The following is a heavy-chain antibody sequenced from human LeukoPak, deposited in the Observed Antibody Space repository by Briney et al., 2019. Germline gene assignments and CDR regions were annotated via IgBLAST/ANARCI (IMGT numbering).Heavy chain of an antibody. CDR1: GFTLSTYW. CDR3: AREARTERDAFDI. J-gene: IGHJ3*02. V-gene: IGHV3-7*01. CDR2: TKEDGSEK. Sequence: GGSLRLSCAASGFTLSTYWMSWVRQARGKGREWVAYTKEDGSEKYYVDSVKGRFTISRDNAKNSLFLQMNSLRAEDTAVYYCAREARTERDAFDIWGQGTMVTVSS. D-gene: IGHD1-1*01.